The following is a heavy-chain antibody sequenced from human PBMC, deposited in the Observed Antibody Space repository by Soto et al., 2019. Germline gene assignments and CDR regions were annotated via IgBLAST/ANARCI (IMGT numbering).Heavy chain of an antibody. D-gene: IGHD6-13*01. CDR1: GGSISSGGYY. Sequence: TVSGGSISSGGYYWSWSRQHPGKGLEWIGYIYYSGSTYYNPSLKSRVTITVDTSKNQFSLKLSSVTAADTAVYYCARDRVREHWFDPWGQGTLVTVSS. CDR2: IYYSGST. J-gene: IGHJ5*02. V-gene: IGHV4-31*03. CDR3: ARDRVREHWFDP.